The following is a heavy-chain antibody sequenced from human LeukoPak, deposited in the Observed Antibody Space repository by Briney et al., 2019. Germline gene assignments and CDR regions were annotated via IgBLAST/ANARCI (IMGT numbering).Heavy chain of an antibody. CDR2: IYYSGST. CDR3: ARRVRLAAAGTGHYYGMDV. D-gene: IGHD6-13*01. CDR1: GGSISSGGYY. Sequence: SETLSLTCTVSGGSISSGGYYWSWIRQHPGKGLEWIGYIYYSGSTYYNPSLKSRVTISVDTSKNQFSLKLSSVTAADTAVYYCARRVRLAAAGTGHYYGMDVWGQGTTVTVSS. V-gene: IGHV4-31*03. J-gene: IGHJ6*02.